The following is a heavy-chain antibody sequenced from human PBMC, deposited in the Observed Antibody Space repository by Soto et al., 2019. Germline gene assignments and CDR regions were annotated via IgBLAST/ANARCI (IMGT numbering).Heavy chain of an antibody. Sequence: QLQLQESGSGLVKPSQTLSLTCAVSGGSISSGGYSWSWIRQPPGKGLEWIGYMYHSGSTYYNPSLKSRVSISGDRSKNQFSLKLSSVTAADTAVYYCARAIGWFGELLGGYYFDYWGQGTLVTVSS. V-gene: IGHV4-30-2*01. CDR1: GGSISSGGYS. CDR3: ARAIGWFGELLGGYYFDY. J-gene: IGHJ4*02. CDR2: MYHSGST. D-gene: IGHD3-10*01.